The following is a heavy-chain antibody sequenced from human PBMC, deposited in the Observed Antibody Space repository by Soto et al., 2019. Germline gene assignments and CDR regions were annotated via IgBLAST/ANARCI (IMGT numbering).Heavy chain of an antibody. CDR2: ISYDGSNK. D-gene: IGHD2-15*01. CDR1: GFTFSSYG. J-gene: IGHJ5*02. V-gene: IGHV3-30*18. CDR3: AKDPRPYCSGGSCYSNWFDP. Sequence: PGGSLRLSCAASGFTFSSYGMHGVRQAPGKGLKWVAVISYDGSNKYYADSVKGRFTISRDNSKNTLYLQMNSLRAEDTAVYYCAKDPRPYCSGGSCYSNWFDPWGQGTLVTVSS.